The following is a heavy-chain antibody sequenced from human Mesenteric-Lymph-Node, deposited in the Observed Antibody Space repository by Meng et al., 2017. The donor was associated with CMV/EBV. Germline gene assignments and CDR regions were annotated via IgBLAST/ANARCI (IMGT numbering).Heavy chain of an antibody. CDR1: GFTFSNAW. CDR2: ISSSGTYI. V-gene: IGHV3-21*06. D-gene: IGHD3-10*01. Sequence: GESLKISCAASGFTFSNAWMSWVRQAPGKGLEWVASISSSGTYIYYADSLRGRFTISRDNARNSLFLHVSSLRPEDTAIYYCAKTLRYILGEHYYGMDVWGQGTRSPSP. CDR3: AKTLRYILGEHYYGMDV. J-gene: IGHJ6*02.